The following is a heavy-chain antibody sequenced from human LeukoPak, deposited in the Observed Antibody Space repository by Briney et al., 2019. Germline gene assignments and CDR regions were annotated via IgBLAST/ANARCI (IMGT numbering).Heavy chain of an antibody. D-gene: IGHD2-2*02. Sequence: GASVKVSCRASGYTFTGCYMHWVRRAPGQGLEWMGWINPNSGGTNYAQKFQGRVTMTRDTSISTAYMELSRLRSDATAVYYCARDRCSAASTSCYNYNWFDPWGQGTLVTVSS. CDR2: INPNSGGT. J-gene: IGHJ5*02. CDR1: GYTFTGCY. CDR3: ARDRCSAASTSCYNYNWFDP. V-gene: IGHV1-2*02.